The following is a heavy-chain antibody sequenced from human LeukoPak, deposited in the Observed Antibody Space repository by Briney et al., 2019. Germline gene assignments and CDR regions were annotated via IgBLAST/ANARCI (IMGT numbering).Heavy chain of an antibody. Sequence: SETLSLTCTVSGGSISSSSYYWGWIRQPPGKGLEWIGSIYYSGSTYYYPSLKSRVAISVDTSKNQFSLKLSSVTAADTAVYYCARVYYDILTDHPYYFDYWGQGTLVTVSS. CDR1: GGSISSSSYY. J-gene: IGHJ4*02. D-gene: IGHD3-9*01. V-gene: IGHV4-39*01. CDR2: IYYSGST. CDR3: ARVYYDILTDHPYYFDY.